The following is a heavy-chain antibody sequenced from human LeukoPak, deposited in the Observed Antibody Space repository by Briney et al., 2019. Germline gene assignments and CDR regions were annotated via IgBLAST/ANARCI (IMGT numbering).Heavy chain of an antibody. D-gene: IGHD3-3*01. CDR3: ARGPSCDFWSGYYRSYYYYGMDV. J-gene: IGHJ6*02. CDR2: INPSGGST. Sequence: ASVKVSCKASGYTFTSYYMHWVRPAPGQGLEWMGIINPSGGSTSYAQKFQGRVTMTRDTSTSTVYMELSSLRSEDTAAYYCARGPSCDFWSGYYRSYYYYGMDVWGQGTTVTASS. CDR1: GYTFTSYY. V-gene: IGHV1-46*01.